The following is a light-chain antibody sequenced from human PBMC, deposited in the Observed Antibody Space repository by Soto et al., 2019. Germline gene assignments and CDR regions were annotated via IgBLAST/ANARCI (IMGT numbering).Light chain of an antibody. CDR3: QQYGSSPAT. CDR2: GAS. CDR1: QSVSSSY. J-gene: IGKJ1*01. V-gene: IGKV3-20*01. Sequence: EIVLTQSPGTLSLSPGERATLSCRASQSVSSSYLAWYQQKPGQAPRLLIYGASSRATGIPDRFSGSGFGTDFTFTIIRLEPEDFAVYYCQQYGSSPATFGQGTKVDIK.